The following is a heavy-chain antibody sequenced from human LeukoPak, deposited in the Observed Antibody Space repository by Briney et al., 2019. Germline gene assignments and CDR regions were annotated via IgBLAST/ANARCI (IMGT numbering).Heavy chain of an antibody. J-gene: IGHJ4*02. CDR3: ARDKGRKVAPNFDY. V-gene: IGHV3-30-3*01. CDR2: ISYDGSNK. D-gene: IGHD1-14*01. Sequence: PGGSLRLSCAASGFTFSSYAMHWVRQAPGKGLEWVAVISYDGSNKYYADSVKGRFTISRDNSKNTLYLQMNSLRAEDTAVYYCARDKGRKVAPNFDYWGQGTLVTVSS. CDR1: GFTFSSYA.